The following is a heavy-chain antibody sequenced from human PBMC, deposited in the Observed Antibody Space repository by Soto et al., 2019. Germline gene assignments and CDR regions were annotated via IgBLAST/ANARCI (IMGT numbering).Heavy chain of an antibody. CDR3: ARDRVGAAALTSDAFDI. Sequence: TETLSLTCTVSGGSISSYYWSWIRHPAGKGLEWIGRIYTSGSTNYNPSLKSRVTMSVDTSKNQFSLKLSSVTAADTAVYYCARDRVGAAALTSDAFDIWGQGTMVTVSS. CDR1: GGSISSYY. V-gene: IGHV4-4*07. D-gene: IGHD6-13*01. J-gene: IGHJ3*02. CDR2: IYTSGST.